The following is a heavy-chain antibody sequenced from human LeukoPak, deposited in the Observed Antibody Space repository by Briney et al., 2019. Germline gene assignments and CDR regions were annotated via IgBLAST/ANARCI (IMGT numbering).Heavy chain of an antibody. CDR2: INPSGGST. D-gene: IGHD5-18*01. V-gene: IGHV1-46*01. Sequence: ASVKVSCKASGYTFTSYDINWVRQATGQGLEWMGIINPSGGSTSYAQKFQGRVTMTRDMSTSTVYMELSSLRSEDTAVYYCARDIGGIGYSYSFGYWGQGTLVTVSS. J-gene: IGHJ4*02. CDR3: ARDIGGIGYSYSFGY. CDR1: GYTFTSYD.